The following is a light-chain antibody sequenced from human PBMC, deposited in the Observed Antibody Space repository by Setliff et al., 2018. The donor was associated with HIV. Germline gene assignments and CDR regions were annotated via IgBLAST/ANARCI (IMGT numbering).Light chain of an antibody. J-gene: IGLJ3*02. CDR2: DVT. CDR1: SSDVGGYNF. V-gene: IGLV2-11*01. Sequence: QSALTQPRPVSGSPGQSVSISCTGTSSDVGGYNFVSWYQKYPGKAPKLIIYDVTQRPSGVPDRFSGSKSGDTASLTISGLLADDEADYYCCAYAGSYRGVFGGGTKVTV. CDR3: CAYAGSYRGV.